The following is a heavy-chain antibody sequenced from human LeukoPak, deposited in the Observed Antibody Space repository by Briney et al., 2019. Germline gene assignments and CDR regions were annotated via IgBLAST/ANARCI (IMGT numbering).Heavy chain of an antibody. D-gene: IGHD6-13*01. Sequence: SETLSLTCTVSGGSISSNYWSWIRQPPGKGLEWIGYIYYSGSTNYNPSLKSRVTISVDTSKNQFSPKLSSVTAADTAVYYCARGSGYSSSWYYFDFWGQGTLVTVSS. V-gene: IGHV4-59*01. CDR3: ARGSGYSSSWYYFDF. CDR2: IYYSGST. CDR1: GGSISSNY. J-gene: IGHJ4*02.